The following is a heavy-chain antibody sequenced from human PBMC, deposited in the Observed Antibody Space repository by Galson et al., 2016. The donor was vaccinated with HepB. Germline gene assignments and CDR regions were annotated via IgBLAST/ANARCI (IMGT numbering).Heavy chain of an antibody. Sequence: SLRLSCAASGFTVNYDYMHWVRQAPGKGLEWVSVIYSGGAKYYADSVKGRFTISRDNSKNTVYLQMNSLRAEDTAVYYCARSPDSANAFDIWGQGTMVTVSS. V-gene: IGHV3-53*01. CDR3: ARSPDSANAFDI. CDR1: GFTVNYDY. J-gene: IGHJ3*02. CDR2: IYSGGAK. D-gene: IGHD2-15*01.